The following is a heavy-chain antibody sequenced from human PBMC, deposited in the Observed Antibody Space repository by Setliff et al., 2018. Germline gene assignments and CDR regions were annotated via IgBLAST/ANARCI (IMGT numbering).Heavy chain of an antibody. J-gene: IGHJ4*02. CDR3: ASPQAVGNYLGH. D-gene: IGHD6-19*01. CDR2: INRSGTII. V-gene: IGHV3-48*03. Sequence: GGSLRLSCAASGFTFSNSEMNWVRQTPGKGLEWIAFINRSGTIIYYADSVKGRFTISRDNAKNSLYLQMSSLRAEDTAVYYCASPQAVGNYLGHWGQGNLVTVSS. CDR1: GFTFSNSE.